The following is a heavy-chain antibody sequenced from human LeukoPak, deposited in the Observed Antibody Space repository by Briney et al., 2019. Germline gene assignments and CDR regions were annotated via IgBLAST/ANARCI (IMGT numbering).Heavy chain of an antibody. CDR1: XXTXXSXX. CDR2: INPSGGST. J-gene: IGHJ4*02. V-gene: IGHV1-46*01. Sequence: SVKXSCKASXXTXXSXXMHWVRQAPGQGLEWMGIINPSGGSTSYAQKFQGRVTMTRDTSTSTVYMELSSLRSEGTAVYYCARDPYGDYPFDYWGQGTLVTVSS. D-gene: IGHD4-17*01. CDR3: ARDPYGDYPFDY.